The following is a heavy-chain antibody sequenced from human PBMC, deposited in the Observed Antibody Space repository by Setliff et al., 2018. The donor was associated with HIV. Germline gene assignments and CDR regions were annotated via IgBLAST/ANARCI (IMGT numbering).Heavy chain of an antibody. Sequence: PSETLSLTCAVSGGSIISSTYRCSWIRQPPGRGLEWIGDIYYSGNTYYNSSLKSRVTISVDTSKNQLSLKLSSVTATDTAAYYCARRTAVAGHWNFDLWGRGTLVTVSS. D-gene: IGHD6-19*01. CDR2: IYYSGNT. V-gene: IGHV4-39*01. CDR3: ARRTAVAGHWNFDL. J-gene: IGHJ2*01. CDR1: GGSIISSTYR.